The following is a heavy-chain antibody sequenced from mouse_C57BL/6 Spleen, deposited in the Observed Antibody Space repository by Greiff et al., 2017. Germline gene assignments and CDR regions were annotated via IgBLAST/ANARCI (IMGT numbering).Heavy chain of an antibody. CDR1: GYTFTEYT. J-gene: IGHJ1*03. D-gene: IGHD4-1*01. Sequence: VKLVESGAELVKPGASVKLSCKASGYTFTEYTIHWVKQRSGQGLEWIGWFYPGSGSIKYNEKFKDKATLTVEKSSSTVYLELSRLTSDDSAVYYCARNWDWYFDVWGTGTTVTVSS. CDR3: ARNWDWYFDV. V-gene: IGHV1-62-2*01. CDR2: FYPGSGSI.